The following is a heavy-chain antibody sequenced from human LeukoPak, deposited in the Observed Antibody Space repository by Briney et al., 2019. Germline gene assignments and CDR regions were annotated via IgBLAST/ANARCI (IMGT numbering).Heavy chain of an antibody. J-gene: IGHJ5*02. CDR2: INPNSGGT. Sequence: GASVKVSCKASGYTFTGYYMHWVRQAPGQGLEWMGWINPNSGGTNYAQKFQGRVTMTRDTSISTAYMELSRLRSDDTAVYYCVREYDFGIAAAGWWFDPWGQGTLVTVSS. CDR3: VREYDFGIAAAGWWFDP. V-gene: IGHV1-2*02. CDR1: GYTFTGYY. D-gene: IGHD6-13*01.